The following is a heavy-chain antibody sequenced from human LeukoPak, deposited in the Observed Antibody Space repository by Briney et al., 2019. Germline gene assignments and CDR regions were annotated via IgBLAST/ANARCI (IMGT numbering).Heavy chain of an antibody. V-gene: IGHV3-74*01. J-gene: IGHJ4*02. CDR1: GFTFTTYW. CDR3: ARDLIARYYDSSGYSGFDY. CDR2: INSDGSST. D-gene: IGHD3-22*01. Sequence: GGSLRLSCAASGFTFTTYWMHCVRHAPGKGLVWVSRINSDGSSTTYADSVKGRFTISRDNAKNTLYLQMNSLRAEDTAVYYCARDLIARYYDSSGYSGFDYWGQGTLVTVSS.